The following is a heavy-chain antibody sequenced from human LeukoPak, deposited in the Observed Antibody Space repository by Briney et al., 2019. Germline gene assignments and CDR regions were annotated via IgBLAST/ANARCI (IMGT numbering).Heavy chain of an antibody. Sequence: PGGSLRLSCAASGFTFSSYGMHWVRQAPGKGLEWVAVIWYDGSNKYYADSVKGRFAISRDNSKNTLYLQMNSLRAEDTAVYYCARDGGSYSSYMDVWGKGTTVTVSS. V-gene: IGHV3-33*01. D-gene: IGHD1-26*01. CDR2: IWYDGSNK. CDR3: ARDGGSYSSYMDV. CDR1: GFTFSSYG. J-gene: IGHJ6*03.